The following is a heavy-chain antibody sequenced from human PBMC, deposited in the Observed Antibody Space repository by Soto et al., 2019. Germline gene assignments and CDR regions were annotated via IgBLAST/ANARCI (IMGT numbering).Heavy chain of an antibody. Sequence: SETLSLTCAVSGGSISSGGYSWSWIRQPPGKGLEWIGYIYHSGSTYYNPSLKSRVTISVDRSKNEFSLKLSSVTAADTAIYYCAREFYYDSSGIGFDSWGQGNLVPVSS. CDR3: AREFYYDSSGIGFDS. CDR1: GGSISSGGYS. J-gene: IGHJ4*02. CDR2: IYHSGST. D-gene: IGHD3-22*01. V-gene: IGHV4-30-2*02.